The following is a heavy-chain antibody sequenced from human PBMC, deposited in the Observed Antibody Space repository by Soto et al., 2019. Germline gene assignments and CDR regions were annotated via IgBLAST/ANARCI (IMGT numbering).Heavy chain of an antibody. V-gene: IGHV4-34*01. J-gene: IGHJ4*02. CDR1: GGSFSGYY. CDR3: ARGGRGRAYRGPRAFDY. D-gene: IGHD6-13*01. CDR2: INHSGST. Sequence: SETLSLTCAVYGGSFSGYYWSWIRQPPGKGLEWIGEINHSGSTNYNPSLKSRVTISVDTSKNQFSLKLSSVTAADTAVYYCARGGRGRAYRGPRAFDYWGQGTLVTVSS.